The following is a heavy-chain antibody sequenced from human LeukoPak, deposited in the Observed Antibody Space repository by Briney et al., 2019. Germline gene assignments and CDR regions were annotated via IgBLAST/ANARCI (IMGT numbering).Heavy chain of an antibody. D-gene: IGHD3-3*01. J-gene: IGHJ3*02. CDR3: ARDPLQWLVLPKAFDI. CDR2: INPNSGGT. V-gene: IGHV1-2*02. Sequence: ASVKVSREAPGYTFTGYYIHWVRHAPGQGLEWMGWINPNSGGTAYAQKFQGRVTMTRDTSISTAYLELSRLRSDDTAVYYCARDPLQWLVLPKAFDIWGQGAMVTVSS. CDR1: GYTFTGYY.